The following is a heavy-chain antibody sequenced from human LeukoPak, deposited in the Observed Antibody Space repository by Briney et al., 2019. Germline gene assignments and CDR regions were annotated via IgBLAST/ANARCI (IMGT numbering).Heavy chain of an antibody. J-gene: IGHJ4*02. CDR1: GFSFPSHT. CDR2: ISSSSSTI. CDR3: Y. V-gene: IGHV3-48*01. Sequence: GGSLRLSCAASGFSFPSHTLNWVRQAPGKGLEWVSYISSSSSTIYYADVVRGRFTISRDNAKNSLYLQMDNLRAEDTAVYYDYWGQGTLVTVSS.